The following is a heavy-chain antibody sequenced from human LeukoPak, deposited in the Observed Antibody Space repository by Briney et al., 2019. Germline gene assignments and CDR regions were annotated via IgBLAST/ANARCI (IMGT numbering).Heavy chain of an antibody. CDR3: TAGTGRSDFDY. Sequence: PGGSLRLSCAASGFTFSNAWMSCVRQAPGRGLEWVGRIKRKGDDGTIDYAAPVKGRLSISRDDSKNTLYLQMNSLKSEDTAVYYCTAGTGRSDFDYWGQGTLVTVSS. D-gene: IGHD3/OR15-3a*01. CDR2: IKRKGDDGTI. CDR1: GFTFSNAW. J-gene: IGHJ4*02. V-gene: IGHV3-15*01.